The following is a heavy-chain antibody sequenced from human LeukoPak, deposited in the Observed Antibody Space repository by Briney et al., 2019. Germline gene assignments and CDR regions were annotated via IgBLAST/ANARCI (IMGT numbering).Heavy chain of an antibody. D-gene: IGHD6-13*01. J-gene: IGHJ4*02. CDR1: GFTFSRYA. V-gene: IGHV3-64*04. CDR2: ISSNGGST. Sequence: QPGGSLRLSCSVSGFTFSRYAMHWVRQTPGKGLEHVSGISSNGGSTYYADSVKGRSTISRDNSKNTLYLQMNSLRGEDTAVYYCAKTKEQQLVRLAFDCWGQGTLVTVSS. CDR3: AKTKEQQLVRLAFDC.